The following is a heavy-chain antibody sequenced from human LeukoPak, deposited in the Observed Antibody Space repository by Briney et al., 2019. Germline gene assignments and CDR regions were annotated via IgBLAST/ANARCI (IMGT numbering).Heavy chain of an antibody. CDR1: GGSISSSSYY. J-gene: IGHJ4*02. CDR3: ARLSSSSSDY. D-gene: IGHD6-6*01. CDR2: IYYSGST. Sequence: SETVSLTCTVSGGSISSSSYYWGWIRQPPGKGLEWIGYIYYSGSTNYNPSLKSRVTISVDTSKNQFSLKLSSVTAADTAVYYCARLSSSSSDYWGQGTLVTVSS. V-gene: IGHV4-61*05.